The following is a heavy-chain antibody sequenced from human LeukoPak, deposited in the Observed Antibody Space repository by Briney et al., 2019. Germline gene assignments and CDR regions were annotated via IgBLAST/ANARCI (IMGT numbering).Heavy chain of an antibody. D-gene: IGHD3-22*01. J-gene: IGHJ4*02. CDR3: GRGAKRTYYYDSSGYYGFY. CDR1: GFTFSSYS. Sequence: GGSLRLSCAASGFTFSSYSMNWVRQAPGKGLEWVSYISSSSSTIYYADSVKGRFTISRDNAKNSLYLQMNSLRAEDTAVYYCGRGAKRTYYYDSSGYYGFYWGQGTLVTVSS. CDR2: ISSSSSTI. V-gene: IGHV3-48*01.